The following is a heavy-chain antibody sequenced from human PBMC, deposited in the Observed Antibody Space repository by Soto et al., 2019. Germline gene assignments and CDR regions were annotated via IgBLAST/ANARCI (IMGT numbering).Heavy chain of an antibody. V-gene: IGHV4-30-4*01. J-gene: IGHJ6*02. CDR1: GGSISSGDYY. Sequence: PSETLSLTCTVSGGSISSGDYYWSWIRQPPGKGLEWIGYIYYSGSTYYNPSLKSRVTISVDASKNQFSLKLSSVTAADTAVYYCAGGLVERSYYYYYGMDVWGQGTTVTVSS. CDR2: IYYSGST. D-gene: IGHD6-19*01. CDR3: AGGLVERSYYYYYGMDV.